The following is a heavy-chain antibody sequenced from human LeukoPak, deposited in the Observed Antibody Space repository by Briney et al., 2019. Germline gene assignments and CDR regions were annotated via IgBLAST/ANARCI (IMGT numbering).Heavy chain of an antibody. CDR3: AKESGTVAGSDYFDY. CDR2: MNPNSGNT. D-gene: IGHD6-19*01. Sequence: ASVKVSCKASGFTFTSYDINWVRQATGQGLEWLGWMNPNSGNTGYAQKFQGRVTMTRDTSITTAYMELSSLRSEDTAVYYCAKESGTVAGSDYFDYWGQGTPVTVSS. V-gene: IGHV1-8*02. J-gene: IGHJ4*02. CDR1: GFTFTSYD.